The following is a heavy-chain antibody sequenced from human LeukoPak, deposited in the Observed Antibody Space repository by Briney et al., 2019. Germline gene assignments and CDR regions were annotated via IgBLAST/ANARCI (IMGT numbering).Heavy chain of an antibody. CDR3: PRGSGSSGLWDY. J-gene: IGHJ4*02. D-gene: IGHD1-26*01. CDR1: GFTVSSHW. Sequence: GESLRLSCAAAGFTVSSHWMHWVRQAPAEGLVWVSRIYGDTYYADSVNCRFTISRNNAKNTLCLQMDSLRPEDTAVYYCPRGSGSSGLWDYWGQGTLVTVSS. V-gene: IGHV3-74*01. CDR2: IYGDT.